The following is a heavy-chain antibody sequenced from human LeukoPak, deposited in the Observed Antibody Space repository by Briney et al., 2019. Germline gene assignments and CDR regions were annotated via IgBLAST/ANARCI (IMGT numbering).Heavy chain of an antibody. J-gene: IGHJ5*02. Sequence: GGSLRLSCAASGFTFSDYYMGWIRQAPGKGLEWVSYISSSGSTIYYADSVKGRFTISRDNAKNSLYLQMNSLRAEDTAVYYCARDHLGSYYNSDWFDPWGQGTLVTVSS. CDR2: ISSSGSTI. CDR3: ARDHLGSYYNSDWFDP. V-gene: IGHV3-11*04. CDR1: GFTFSDYY. D-gene: IGHD3-10*01.